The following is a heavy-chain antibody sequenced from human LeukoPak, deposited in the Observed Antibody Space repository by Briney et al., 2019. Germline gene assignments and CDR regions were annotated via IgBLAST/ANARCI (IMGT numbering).Heavy chain of an antibody. CDR1: GGSFSGYY. D-gene: IGHD3-3*01. CDR2: INHSGST. V-gene: IGHV4-34*01. CDR3: ARGISPSTIFGVVTNFDY. J-gene: IGHJ4*02. Sequence: SETLSLTCAVYGGSFSGYYWSWIRQPAGKGLEWIGEINHSGSTNYNPSLKSRVTISVDTSKNQFSLKLSSVTAADTAVYYCARGISPSTIFGVVTNFDYWGQGTLVTVSS.